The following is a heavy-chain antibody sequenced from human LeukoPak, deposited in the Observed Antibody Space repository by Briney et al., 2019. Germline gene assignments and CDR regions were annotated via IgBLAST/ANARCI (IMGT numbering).Heavy chain of an antibody. V-gene: IGHV3-30-3*01. CDR1: GFTFSSYA. CDR2: ISYDGSNK. CDR3: ARASHEDTVTTLYFQH. Sequence: GGSLRLSCAASGFTFSSYAMHWVRQAPGKGLEWVAVISYDGSNKYYADSVKGRFTIPRDNSKNTLYLQMNSLRAEDTAVYYCARASHEDTVTTLYFQHWGQGTLVTVSS. D-gene: IGHD4-17*01. J-gene: IGHJ1*01.